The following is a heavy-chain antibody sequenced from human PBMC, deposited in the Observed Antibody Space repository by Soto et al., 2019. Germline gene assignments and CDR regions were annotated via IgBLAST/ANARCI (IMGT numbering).Heavy chain of an antibody. CDR2: IKSKTDGGTT. CDR3: TTGRDDLLY. D-gene: IGHD1-26*01. Sequence: EVQLVESGGGLVKPGGSLRLSCAVSGFTFDKDWMNWVRQAPGKGLEWVGRIKSKTDGGTTDYAAPVKGRFTISIDDSKYMLYLQMNILKTVDTGMYFCTTGRDDLLYWGQGTLVTVSS. CDR1: GFTFDKDW. J-gene: IGHJ4*02. V-gene: IGHV3-15*07.